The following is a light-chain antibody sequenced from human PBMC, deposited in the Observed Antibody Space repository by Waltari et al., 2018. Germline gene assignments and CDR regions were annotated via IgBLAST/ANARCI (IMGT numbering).Light chain of an antibody. Sequence: QSALTQPASVSGSPGQSITISCTGTSSDVGGYNYVSWYQQYPGKAPKLIIFDVNNRPSGVSNRFSGSKSGNTASLTISGLQAEDEADYYCSSYRTNTEVFGEGTKLTVL. CDR2: DVN. CDR3: SSYRTNTEV. J-gene: IGLJ3*02. V-gene: IGLV2-14*03. CDR1: SSDVGGYNY.